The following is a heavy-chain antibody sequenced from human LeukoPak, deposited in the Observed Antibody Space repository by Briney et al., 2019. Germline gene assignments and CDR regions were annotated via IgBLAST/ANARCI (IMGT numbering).Heavy chain of an antibody. CDR1: GGSISSSSYY. CDR3: ARVGYSGYDYVVGAFDI. V-gene: IGHV4-39*07. Sequence: SETLSLTCIVSGGSISSSSYYWGWIRQPPGKGLEWIGSIYYSGSTYYNPSLKSRVTISVDTSKNQFSLKLSSVTAADTAVYYCARVGYSGYDYVVGAFDIWGQGTMVTVSS. CDR2: IYYSGST. J-gene: IGHJ3*02. D-gene: IGHD5-12*01.